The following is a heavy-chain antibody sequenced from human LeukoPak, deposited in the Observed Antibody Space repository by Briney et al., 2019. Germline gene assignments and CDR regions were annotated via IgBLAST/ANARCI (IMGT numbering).Heavy chain of an antibody. Sequence: SETLSLTCTVSGGSISSYYWSWVRQPPGKGLEWIGYIYYSGSTNYNPSLKSRVTMSVDTSKNQFSLKLSSVTAADTAVHYCVRGGIVGTTARIPLFDYWGQGTLVTVSS. J-gene: IGHJ4*02. V-gene: IGHV4-59*01. CDR3: VRGGIVGTTARIPLFDY. CDR1: GGSISSYY. D-gene: IGHD1-26*01. CDR2: IYYSGST.